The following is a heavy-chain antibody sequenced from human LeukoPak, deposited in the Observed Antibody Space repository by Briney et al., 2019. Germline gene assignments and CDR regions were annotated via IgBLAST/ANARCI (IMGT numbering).Heavy chain of an antibody. V-gene: IGHV3-21*01. D-gene: IGHD5-12*01. CDR2: ISSSSSYI. CDR3: ARRLPPYGDAFDI. CDR1: GFTFSSSD. J-gene: IGHJ3*02. Sequence: GGSLRLSCEASGFTFSSSDMSWVRQAPGKGLEWVSSISSSSSYIYYADSVKGRFTISRDNAKNSLYLQMNSLRAEDTAVYYCARRLPPYGDAFDIWGQGTMVTVSS.